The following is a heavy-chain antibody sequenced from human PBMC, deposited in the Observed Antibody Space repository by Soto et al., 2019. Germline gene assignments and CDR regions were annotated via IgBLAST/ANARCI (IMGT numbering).Heavy chain of an antibody. CDR2: ISYDGSNK. CDR1: GFTFSSYG. D-gene: IGHD3-22*01. V-gene: IGHV3-30*03. J-gene: IGHJ4*02. CDR3: AYQRLISMIVVGIDY. Sequence: GGSLRLSCAASGFTFSSYGMHWVRQAPGKGLEWVAVISYDGSNKYYADSVKGRFTISRDNSKNTLYLQMNSLRAEDTAVYYCAYQRLISMIVVGIDYWGQGTLVTVSS.